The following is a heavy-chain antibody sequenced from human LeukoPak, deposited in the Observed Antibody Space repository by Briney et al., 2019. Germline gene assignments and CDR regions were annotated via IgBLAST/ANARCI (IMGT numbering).Heavy chain of an antibody. CDR2: IKSKTDGGTT. J-gene: IGHJ6*02. Sequence: GESLRLSCAASGFTFSNAWMSWVRQAPGKGLEWVGRIKSKTDGGTTDYAAPVKGRFTISRDDSKNTLYLQMNSLKTEDTAVYYRTTDPTLNYYYYGMDVWGQGTTVTVSS. CDR1: GFTFSNAW. CDR3: TTDPTLNYYYYGMDV. V-gene: IGHV3-15*01.